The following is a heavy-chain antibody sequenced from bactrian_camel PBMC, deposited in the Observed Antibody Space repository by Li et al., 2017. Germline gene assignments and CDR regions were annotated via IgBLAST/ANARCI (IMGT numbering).Heavy chain of an antibody. CDR3: ATDSVGAFDCYSGSWAARTFHY. D-gene: IGHD3*01. Sequence: HVQLVESGGGSVQVGGSLRLSCVASVDTIGRYYMGWFRQAPGKEREGVATIYTAGALYYADSVKGRFTISQDNAEHTVYLQMTGLKPEDTATYYCATDSVGAFDCYSGSWAARTFHYWGQGTQVTVS. CDR2: IYTAGAL. V-gene: IGHV3S55*01. J-gene: IGHJ4*01. CDR1: VDTIGRYY.